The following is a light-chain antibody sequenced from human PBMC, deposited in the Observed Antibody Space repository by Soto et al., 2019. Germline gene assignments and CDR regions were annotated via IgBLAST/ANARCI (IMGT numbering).Light chain of an antibody. J-gene: IGKJ4*02. CDR3: QKYDNAPLT. V-gene: IGKV1-27*01. CDR2: AAY. CDR1: QDISTY. Sequence: DIQMTQAPSSLSASVGDRVTITCRARQDISTYLAWYQQKPGKVPKLLISAAYTLQSGVPPRFSVSGSGTDFTLTISSLQPEDVATYYCQKYDNAPLTCGGGPKVEIK.